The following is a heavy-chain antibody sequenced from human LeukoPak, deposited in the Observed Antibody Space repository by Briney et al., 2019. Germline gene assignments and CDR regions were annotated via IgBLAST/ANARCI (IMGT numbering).Heavy chain of an antibody. D-gene: IGHD3-10*01. J-gene: IGHJ6*02. CDR1: GFTFRNYA. CDR2: ISGSGGST. CDR3: ASARVRPLGGMDV. Sequence: GGSLRLSCAASGFTFRNYAMSWVRQALGKGLEWVSAISGSGGSTYYADSVKGRLTVSRDNSKSTLYLQMDSLRAEDTAVYYCASARVRPLGGMDVWGQGTTVTVSS. V-gene: IGHV3-23*01.